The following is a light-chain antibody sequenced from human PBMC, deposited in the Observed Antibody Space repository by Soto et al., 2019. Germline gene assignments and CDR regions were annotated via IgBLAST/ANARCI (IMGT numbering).Light chain of an antibody. CDR1: QSVLYSSNNKNY. Sequence: DIVMTQSPDSLAVSLGERATINCKSSQSVLYSSNNKNYLAWYQQKPGQPHKLLIYWAYTRESGVHDRFSGSGSGTDFTLTIRSLQAEDVAVYYCKQYYSIPLTFGGGTKVDIK. V-gene: IGKV4-1*01. J-gene: IGKJ4*01. CDR2: WAY. CDR3: KQYYSIPLT.